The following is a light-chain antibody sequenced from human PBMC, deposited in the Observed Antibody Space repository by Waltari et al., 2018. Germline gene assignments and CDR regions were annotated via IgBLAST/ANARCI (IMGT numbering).Light chain of an antibody. CDR2: GND. CDR3: QSYDTSLRAV. V-gene: IGLV1-40*01. J-gene: IGLJ2*01. Sequence: QSVLTQPPSVSAAPGPRITLPSTGSSSTFWAGYAVLWYRQLPGTAPKLLIYGNDKRPSGVPDRFSGSKSGTSASLGITGLQAEDEADYYCQSYDTSLRAVFGGGTKVIVL. CDR1: SSTFWAGYA.